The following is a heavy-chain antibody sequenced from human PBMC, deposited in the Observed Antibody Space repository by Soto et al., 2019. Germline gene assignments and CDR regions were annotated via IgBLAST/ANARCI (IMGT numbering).Heavy chain of an antibody. CDR3: AKDVAQTYYYYGMDV. CDR2: ISGSGGST. J-gene: IGHJ6*02. Sequence: PGGSLRLSCAASGFTFRSYAMSWVRQAPGKGLEWVSAISGSGGSTYYAYSVKGRFTISRDNSKNTLYLQMNSLRAEDTAVYYCAKDVAQTYYYYGMDVWGQGTTVTISS. D-gene: IGHD2-21*01. V-gene: IGHV3-23*01. CDR1: GFTFRSYA.